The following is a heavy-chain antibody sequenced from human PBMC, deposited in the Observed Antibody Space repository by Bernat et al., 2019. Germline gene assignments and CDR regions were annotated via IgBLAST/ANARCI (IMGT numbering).Heavy chain of an antibody. CDR3: AARPGEAVAGPGDY. Sequence: EVQLLESGGGLVQPGESLRLSCAASGFTFTGYAMSWVRQAPGQGPEWVSSISGSGGNTFYADSVKGRFTISRDRSKKTMYLQMSSLRAEDTAVYYCAARPGEAVAGPGDYWGQGALVIVSS. CDR1: GFTFTGYA. D-gene: IGHD6-19*01. V-gene: IGHV3-23*01. CDR2: ISGSGGNT. J-gene: IGHJ4*02.